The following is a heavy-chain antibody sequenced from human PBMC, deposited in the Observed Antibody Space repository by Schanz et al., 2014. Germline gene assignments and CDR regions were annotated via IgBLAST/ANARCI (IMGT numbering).Heavy chain of an antibody. J-gene: IGHJ6*02. D-gene: IGHD3-9*01. CDR3: AKVDRARYYAMDV. Sequence: QVQLVQSGAAAKKPGSSVKVSCKASGGTFSSSTLTWVRPAPGQGLEWMGRIIPILDKTNYAQKFQGRVTMTADKATSTVYMEVSDLRSEDTAVYYCAKVDRARYYAMDVWGQGTTVTVSS. V-gene: IGHV1-69*08. CDR1: GGTFSSST. CDR2: IIPILDKT.